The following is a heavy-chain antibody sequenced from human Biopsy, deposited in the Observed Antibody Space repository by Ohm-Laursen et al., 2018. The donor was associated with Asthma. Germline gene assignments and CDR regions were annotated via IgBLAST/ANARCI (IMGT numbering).Heavy chain of an antibody. V-gene: IGHV3-21*01. CDR3: ARVDTIFGVVIPIYYYYGMDV. CDR2: ISSSSSYI. Sequence: SLRLSCAASGFTFSSYSMNWVRQAPGKGLEWVSSISSSSSYIYYADSVKGRFTISRDNAKNSLYLQMNSLRAEDRAVYYCARVDTIFGVVIPIYYYYGMDVWGQGTTVTVSS. CDR1: GFTFSSYS. D-gene: IGHD3-3*01. J-gene: IGHJ6*02.